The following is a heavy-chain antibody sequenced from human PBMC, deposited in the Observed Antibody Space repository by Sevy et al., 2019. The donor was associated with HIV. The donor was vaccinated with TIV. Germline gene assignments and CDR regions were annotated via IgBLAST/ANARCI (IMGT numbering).Heavy chain of an antibody. CDR3: ARIAAAGCFDY. J-gene: IGHJ4*02. D-gene: IGHD6-13*01. CDR1: GFTFSSYW. V-gene: IGHV3-74*01. Sequence: GGSLRLSCAASGFTFSSYWMHWVRQAPGKGLVWVSRINSDGSSTSYADSVKGRFTISRDNAKNTLYLQMNSLRAEDTAVYYCARIAAAGCFDYWGQGTLVNVSS. CDR2: INSDGSST.